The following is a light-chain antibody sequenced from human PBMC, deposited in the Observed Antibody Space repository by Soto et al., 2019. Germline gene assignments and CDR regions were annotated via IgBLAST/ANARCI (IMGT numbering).Light chain of an antibody. J-gene: IGKJ5*01. CDR2: GAS. CDR3: QQRSNSIT. CDR1: QSVSSK. Sequence: ETVMTQSPATLSVSPGERATLSCRASQSVSSKLAWYQQKPGQAPRLLIYGASTRATGIPARFSGSGSGTEFTLTISSLQSEDFAVDDCQQRSNSITFGQGTRLEIK. V-gene: IGKV3-15*01.